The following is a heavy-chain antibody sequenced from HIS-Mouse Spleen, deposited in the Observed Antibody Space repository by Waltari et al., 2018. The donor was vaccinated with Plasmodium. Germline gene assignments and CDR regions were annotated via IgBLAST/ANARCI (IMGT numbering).Heavy chain of an antibody. V-gene: IGHV4-31*03. CDR2: IYYSGST. CDR3: ARSIAATVTFYFDY. J-gene: IGHJ4*02. CDR1: GGSISSGGYY. Sequence: QVQLQESGPGLVKPSQTLSLTCTVPGGSISSGGYYWSWIRQPPGKGLEWIGYIYYSGSTYYNPSLKSRVTISVDTSKNQFSLKLSSVTAADTAVYYCARSIAATVTFYFDYWGQGTLVTVSS. D-gene: IGHD6-13*01.